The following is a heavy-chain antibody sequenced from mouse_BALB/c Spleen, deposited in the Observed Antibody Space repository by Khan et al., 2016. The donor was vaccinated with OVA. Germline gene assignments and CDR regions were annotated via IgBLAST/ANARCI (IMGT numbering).Heavy chain of an antibody. CDR1: GFTFSSYA. V-gene: IGHV5-6-5*01. J-gene: IGHJ2*01. CDR2: IGSGGST. D-gene: IGHD1-1*01. CDR3: ARVYGSSGVDY. Sequence: EVQLQESGGGLVKPGGPLKLSCAASGFTFSSYAMSWVRQTPEKRLEWVASIGSGGSTYYPDSVKGRFTISRDNARNILYLQMSSLRSEDTAMYYCARVYGSSGVDYWGQGTTLTVSS.